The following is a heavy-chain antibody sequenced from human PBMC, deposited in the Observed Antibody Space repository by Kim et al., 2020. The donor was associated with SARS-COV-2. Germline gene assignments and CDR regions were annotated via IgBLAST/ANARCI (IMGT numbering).Heavy chain of an antibody. V-gene: IGHV1-8*02. J-gene: IGHJ6*02. Sequence: ASVKVSCKASGYTFTSYDINWVRQATGQGLEWMGWMNPNSGNTGYAQKFQGRVTMTRNTSISTAYMELSSLRSEDTAVYYCARSGYTSVRYYYYYGMDVWGQGTTVTVSS. CDR3: ARSGYTSVRYYYYYGMDV. D-gene: IGHD3-10*01. CDR1: GYTFTSYD. CDR2: MNPNSGNT.